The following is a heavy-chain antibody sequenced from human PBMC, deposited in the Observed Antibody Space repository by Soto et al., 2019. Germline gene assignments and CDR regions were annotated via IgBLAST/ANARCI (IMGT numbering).Heavy chain of an antibody. Sequence: LSLTFTVSGGSISSSSYYWGWIRQPPGKWLEWIGSIYYSGSTYYNPSLKSRVTISVDTSKNQFSLKLSSVTAADTAVYYCARLIGSSWYDYYYYGMDVWGQGTTVTVSS. CDR1: GGSISSSSYY. V-gene: IGHV4-39*01. J-gene: IGHJ6*02. CDR2: IYYSGST. D-gene: IGHD6-13*01. CDR3: ARLIGSSWYDYYYYGMDV.